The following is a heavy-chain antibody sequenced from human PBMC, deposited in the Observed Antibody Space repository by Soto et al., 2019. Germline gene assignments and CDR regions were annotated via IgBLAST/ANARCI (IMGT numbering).Heavy chain of an antibody. CDR2: ISGTGSST. J-gene: IGHJ4*02. D-gene: IGHD4-17*01. Sequence: GGSLRLSCEASGFTFSSYAMSWVRQAPGKGLEWVSTISGTGSSTYYADSVKGRFTISRDNSKNTLYLQMNSLRAEDTAVYYCAKDWAYGDYPSSNFDYWAQGTLVTVSS. V-gene: IGHV3-23*01. CDR1: GFTFSSYA. CDR3: AKDWAYGDYPSSNFDY.